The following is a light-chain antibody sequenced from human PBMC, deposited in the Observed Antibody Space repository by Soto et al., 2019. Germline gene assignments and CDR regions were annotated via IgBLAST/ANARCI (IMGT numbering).Light chain of an antibody. Sequence: QSALTQPASVSGSPGQSITISCTGTSSNVGTYNLVSWYQQHPGNAPKLMIYETNKRPSGVSNRFSGSKSGNTASLTISGLQAEDEAEYHCCSYAGSNTVMFGGGTKVTVL. J-gene: IGLJ3*02. CDR2: ETN. V-gene: IGLV2-23*01. CDR3: CSYAGSNTVM. CDR1: SSNVGTYNL.